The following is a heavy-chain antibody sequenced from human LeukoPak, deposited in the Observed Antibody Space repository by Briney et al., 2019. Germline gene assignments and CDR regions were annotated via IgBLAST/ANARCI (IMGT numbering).Heavy chain of an antibody. CDR3: ARGVNSGYFDY. CDR1: GGSIDTYY. V-gene: IGHV4-59*01. D-gene: IGHD1-26*01. CDR2: VFHTGST. J-gene: IGHJ4*02. Sequence: PSETLSLTCTVSGGSIDTYYWNWIRQPPGKGLEWIGYVFHTGSTNYNPSLKSRVTISVDTSKNQFSLKLTSVTAADTAVYYCARGVNSGYFDYCGQGTLVTVSS.